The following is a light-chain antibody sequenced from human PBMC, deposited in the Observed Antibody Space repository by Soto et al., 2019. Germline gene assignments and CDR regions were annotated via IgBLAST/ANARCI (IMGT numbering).Light chain of an antibody. CDR1: QTVSSY. Sequence: EIVLTQSPATLSLSPGERATLSCRASQTVSSYLAWYQQKPGQAPRLLIYDATNRATVIPDRFSGSGSGTDFTVTISSLEPEDVAVYYCQQRYNWPPYTFGQGTKLEIK. CDR3: QQRYNWPPYT. V-gene: IGKV3-11*01. CDR2: DAT. J-gene: IGKJ2*01.